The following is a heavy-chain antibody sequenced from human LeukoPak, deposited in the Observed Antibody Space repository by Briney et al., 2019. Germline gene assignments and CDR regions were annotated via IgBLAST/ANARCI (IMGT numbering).Heavy chain of an antibody. CDR3: ARGSGYDAHYDY. J-gene: IGHJ4*02. CDR1: GGSISSGDYY. Sequence: SETLSLTCTVSGGSISSGDYYWSWIRQPPGKGLEWIGYIYYSGSTYYNPSVKSPVTISVDTAQTPFSLKLSSVTAADTAVYYGARGSGYDAHYDYWGQGTLVTVSS. CDR2: IYYSGST. D-gene: IGHD5-12*01. V-gene: IGHV4-30-4*08.